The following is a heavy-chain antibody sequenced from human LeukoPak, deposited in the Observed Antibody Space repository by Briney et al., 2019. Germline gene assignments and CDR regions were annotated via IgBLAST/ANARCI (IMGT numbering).Heavy chain of an antibody. D-gene: IGHD1-14*01. J-gene: IGHJ3*02. CDR3: ARHEWGITNAFDI. V-gene: IGHV4-39*01. CDR2: IYYSGTT. Sequence: SETLSLTCTVSGGSFSSSDYYWGWIRQPPGKGLEWIRSIYYSGTTYYNPSLKSRVTISVDTSKKQFSLKLRSVTAADTAVYYCARHEWGITNAFDIWGQGTMVTVSS. CDR1: GGSFSSSDYY.